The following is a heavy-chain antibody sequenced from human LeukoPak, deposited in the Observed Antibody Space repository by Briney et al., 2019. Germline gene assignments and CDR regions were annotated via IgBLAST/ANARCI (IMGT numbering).Heavy chain of an antibody. CDR2: INPNSGGT. CDR3: ARDITMIVVVTPTYNWFDP. CDR1: GYTFTGYY. D-gene: IGHD3-22*01. V-gene: IGHV1-2*02. Sequence: ASVKVSCKASGYTFTGYYMHCVRQAPGQGLEWMGWINPNSGGTNYAQKFRGRVTMTRDTSISTAYMELSRLRSDDTAVYYCARDITMIVVVTPTYNWFDPWGQGTLVTVSS. J-gene: IGHJ5*02.